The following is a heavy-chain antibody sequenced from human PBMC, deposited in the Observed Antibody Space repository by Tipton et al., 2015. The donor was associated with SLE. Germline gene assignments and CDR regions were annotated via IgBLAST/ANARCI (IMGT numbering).Heavy chain of an antibody. D-gene: IGHD6-19*01. CDR1: GGSFSGYY. J-gene: IGHJ6*03. CDR2: INHSGGT. Sequence: LRLSCAVYGGSFSGYYWSWISQPPGKGLEWIGEINHSGGTNYNPSLKSRVTISVDTSKNQFSLKLSSVTAADTAVYYCARGLGAYSSGWRYYYYYYMDVWGKGTTVTVSS. CDR3: ARGLGAYSSGWRYYYYYYMDV. V-gene: IGHV4-34*01.